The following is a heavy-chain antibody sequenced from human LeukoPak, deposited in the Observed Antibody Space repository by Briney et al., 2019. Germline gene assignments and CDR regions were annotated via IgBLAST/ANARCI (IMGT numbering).Heavy chain of an antibody. Sequence: ASVKVSCKASGYTFSCYYIHWVRQAPGQGLEWMGWINPNSGGTTYAQKFQSRVTMTRDTSISTAYMELSSLISDDTAVYFCARDKGTGWSPIDYWGQGTLVTVSS. CDR1: GYTFSCYY. D-gene: IGHD6-19*01. CDR2: INPNSGGT. J-gene: IGHJ4*02. V-gene: IGHV1-2*02. CDR3: ARDKGTGWSPIDY.